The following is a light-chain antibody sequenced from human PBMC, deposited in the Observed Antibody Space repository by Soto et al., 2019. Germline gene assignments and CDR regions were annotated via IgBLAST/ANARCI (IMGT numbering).Light chain of an antibody. CDR2: DAS. CDR1: QSVSSY. J-gene: IGKJ1*01. CDR3: QQRSNSAPWT. V-gene: IGKV3-11*01. Sequence: EIVLTQSPATLSLSPGERATLSCRASQSVSSYLAWYQQKPGQAPRLLIYDASTRATGIPARFSGSGSGTDFTLTISRLEPEDFAVYYCQQRSNSAPWTFGQGTKVEIK.